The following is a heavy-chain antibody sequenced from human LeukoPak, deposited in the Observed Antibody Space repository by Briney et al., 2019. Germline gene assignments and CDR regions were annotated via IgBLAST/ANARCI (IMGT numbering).Heavy chain of an antibody. Sequence: GGSLRLSCAGSGFSLSNYAMHWVRQAPGKGLEWVSVIYSGGSTYYADSVKGRFTISRDNSKNTLYLQMSSLRAEDTAVYYCATTKRPYYYYGMDVWGQGTTVTVSS. V-gene: IGHV3-66*01. CDR2: IYSGGST. J-gene: IGHJ6*02. D-gene: IGHD2-8*01. CDR1: GFSLSNYA. CDR3: ATTKRPYYYYGMDV.